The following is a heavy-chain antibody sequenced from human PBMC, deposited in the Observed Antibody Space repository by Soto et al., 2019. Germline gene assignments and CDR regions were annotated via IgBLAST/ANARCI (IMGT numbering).Heavy chain of an antibody. J-gene: IGHJ4*02. V-gene: IGHV4-31*03. CDR3: ARAGLQRRYGSAEGVDY. D-gene: IGHD3-10*01. CDR1: GGSISSGGYY. CDR2: IYYSGST. Sequence: SETLSLTCTVSGGSISSGGYYWSWIRQHPGKGLEWIGYIYYSGSTYYNPSLKSRVTISVDTPKNQFSLKLSSVTAADTAVYYCARAGLQRRYGSAEGVDYWGQGTLVTVSS.